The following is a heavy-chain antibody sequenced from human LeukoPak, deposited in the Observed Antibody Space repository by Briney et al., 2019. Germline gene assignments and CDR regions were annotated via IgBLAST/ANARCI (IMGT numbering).Heavy chain of an antibody. Sequence: SVKASCKASGGTFRSYAISWVRQAPGQGLEWMGGIIPIFGTANYAQKFQGRVTITTDESTSTAYIELSSLRSEDTAVYYCAAGRSGSYPGYWGQGTLVTVSS. V-gene: IGHV1-69*05. J-gene: IGHJ4*02. D-gene: IGHD3-10*01. CDR2: IIPIFGTA. CDR1: GGTFRSYA. CDR3: AAGRSGSYPGY.